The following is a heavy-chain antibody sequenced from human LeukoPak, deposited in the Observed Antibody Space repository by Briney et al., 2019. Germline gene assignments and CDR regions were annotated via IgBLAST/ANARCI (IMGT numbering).Heavy chain of an antibody. J-gene: IGHJ6*02. Sequence: PSQTLSLTCAVYGGSFSGYYWSWIRQPPGKGLEWIGEINHSGSTNYNPSLKSRVTISVDTSKNQFSLKLSSVTAADTAVYYCARASVAGGMDVWGQGTTVTVSS. CDR1: GGSFSGYY. D-gene: IGHD5-12*01. V-gene: IGHV4-34*01. CDR3: ARASVAGGMDV. CDR2: INHSGST.